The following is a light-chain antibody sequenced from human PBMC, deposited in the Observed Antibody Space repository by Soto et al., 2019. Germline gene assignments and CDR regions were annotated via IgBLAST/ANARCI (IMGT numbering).Light chain of an antibody. CDR2: KAS. Sequence: DIEMTQSPCTLSSSVGERVTITCRASQSISSWLAWYQQQPGKAPKLLIYKASSLESVVPSRFSGSGSGTDFTIIISILPADDFANYYCQHYNSYWTFGQGTKVEIK. CDR3: QHYNSYWT. V-gene: IGKV1-5*03. J-gene: IGKJ1*01. CDR1: QSISSW.